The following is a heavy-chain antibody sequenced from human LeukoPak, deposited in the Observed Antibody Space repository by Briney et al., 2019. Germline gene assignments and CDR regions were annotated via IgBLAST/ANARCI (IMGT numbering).Heavy chain of an antibody. CDR1: GFTFRSYA. Sequence: GGSLRLSCAASGFTFRSYAMSWVRQAPGKGLEWVSAISGSGGTTYFRDSVRGRFTISRDNSKNTLYLQMNSLRAEDTAVYYCAKVSTYGDDYHDAFDVWGQGTMVTVS. J-gene: IGHJ3*01. CDR3: AKVSTYGDDYHDAFDV. CDR2: ISGSGGTT. D-gene: IGHD4-17*01. V-gene: IGHV3-23*01.